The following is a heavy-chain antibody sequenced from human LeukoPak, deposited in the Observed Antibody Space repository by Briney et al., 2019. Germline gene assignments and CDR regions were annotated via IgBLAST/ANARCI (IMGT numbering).Heavy chain of an antibody. J-gene: IGHJ3*01. V-gene: IGHV4-61*08. D-gene: IGHD7-27*01. CDR1: GGSVSSGAYY. CDR2: IYYSRTT. CDR3: AARTGASLAGAFDL. Sequence: SETLSLTCTVSGGSVSSGAYYWSWIRQPPGKGLEWIGYIYYSRTTNYNPSPKSRVTMSVDTSKNQFSLKLSSVTAADTAMYYCAARTGASLAGAFDLWGQGTMVTVSS.